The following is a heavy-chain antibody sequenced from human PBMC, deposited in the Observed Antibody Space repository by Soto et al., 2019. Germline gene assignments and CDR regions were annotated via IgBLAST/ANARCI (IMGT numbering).Heavy chain of an antibody. Sequence: GGSLRLSCAASGFTFSSYSMNWVRQAPGKGLEWVSSISSSSSYIYYADSVKGRFTISRDNAKNSLYLQMNSLRAEDTAVYYCARDRGYCSSTSCYAFAFDIWGQGTLVTVSS. CDR1: GFTFSSYS. CDR3: ARDRGYCSSTSCYAFAFDI. V-gene: IGHV3-21*01. J-gene: IGHJ3*02. CDR2: ISSSSSYI. D-gene: IGHD2-2*01.